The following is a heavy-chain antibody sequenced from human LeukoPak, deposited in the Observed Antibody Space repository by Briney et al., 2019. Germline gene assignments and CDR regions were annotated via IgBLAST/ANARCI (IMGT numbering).Heavy chain of an antibody. V-gene: IGHV4-31*03. Sequence: SETLSLTCTVSGGSISSGDYYWSWIRQHPGKGLEWIGYIYYSGSTYYNPSLKSRVTISVDTSKNQFSLKLSSVTAADTAVYYCARGGLPVRFLEWTEYYYYGMDVWGQGTTVTVSS. D-gene: IGHD3-3*01. J-gene: IGHJ6*02. CDR2: IYYSGST. CDR3: ARGGLPVRFLEWTEYYYYGMDV. CDR1: GGSISSGDYY.